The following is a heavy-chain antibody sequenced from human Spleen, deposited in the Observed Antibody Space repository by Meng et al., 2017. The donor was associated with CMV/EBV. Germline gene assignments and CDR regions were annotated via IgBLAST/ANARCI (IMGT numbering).Heavy chain of an antibody. CDR2: ISNSVTGP. D-gene: IGHD3-10*01. CDR1: GFSFPSYT. J-gene: IGHJ4*02. CDR3: AKEASFRTMVRGVIDY. V-gene: IGHV3-23*01. Sequence: GFSFPSYTLPWVRQAPGKGLEWVSSISNSVTGPYYADSVKGRFTLSRDDSKQTLYLQMNSLRPEDTAVYYCAKEASFRTMVRGVIDYWGQGTLVTVSS.